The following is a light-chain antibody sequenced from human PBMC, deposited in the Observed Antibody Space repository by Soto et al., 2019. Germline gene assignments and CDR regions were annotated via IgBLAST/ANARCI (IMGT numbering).Light chain of an antibody. J-gene: IGLJ3*02. Sequence: QSVLTQPPSASGTPGQRVTISCSGSRSNIGSNYVYWYQQLPGTAPKLLIYRNNQRPSGVPARFSCSKSGTSASLAISGLRSEDEADYYCAAWDDSLSGSWVFGGGTQLTVL. V-gene: IGLV1-47*01. CDR1: RSNIGSNY. CDR3: AAWDDSLSGSWV. CDR2: RNN.